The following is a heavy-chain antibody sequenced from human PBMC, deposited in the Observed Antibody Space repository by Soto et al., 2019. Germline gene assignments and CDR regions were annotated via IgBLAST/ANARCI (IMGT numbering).Heavy chain of an antibody. CDR1: GFTFSSYA. Sequence: GSLRLSCAASGFTFSSYAMHWVRQAPGKGLEWVAVISYDGSNKYYADSVKGRFTISRDNSKNTLYLQMNSLRAEDTAVYYCARDQGGRRYYYYYGMDVWGQGTTVTVSS. CDR3: ARDQGGRRYYYYYGMDV. D-gene: IGHD2-15*01. CDR2: ISYDGSNK. J-gene: IGHJ6*02. V-gene: IGHV3-30-3*01.